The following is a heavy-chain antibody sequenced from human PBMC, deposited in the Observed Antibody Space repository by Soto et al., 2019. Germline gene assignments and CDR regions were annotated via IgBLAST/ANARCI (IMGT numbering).Heavy chain of an antibody. CDR2: IFPDDSDT. J-gene: IGHJ4*02. Sequence: PGESLKISCDASGYFIKNYWSGWVRQMPGQGLEWMGIIFPDDSDTSYSPSFQGHVTISVDKSISTAYVQWSSLKASDSAIYYCFRGGVTSRTFDYWGQGTLVTVSS. CDR1: GYFIKNYW. V-gene: IGHV5-51*01. D-gene: IGHD3-16*01. CDR3: FRGGVTSRTFDY.